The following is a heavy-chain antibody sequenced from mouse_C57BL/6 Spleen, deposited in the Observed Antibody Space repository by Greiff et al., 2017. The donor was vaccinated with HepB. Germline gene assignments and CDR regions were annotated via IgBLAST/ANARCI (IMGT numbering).Heavy chain of an antibody. D-gene: IGHD2-5*01. CDR1: GFNIKDDY. CDR3: TGSNLDY. Sequence: DVQLQESGAELVRPGASVKLSCTASGFNIKDDYMHWVKQRPEQGLEWIGWIDPENGDTEYASKFQGKATITADTSSNTAYLQLSSLTSEDTAVYYCTGSNLDYWGQGTTLTVSS. V-gene: IGHV14-4*01. CDR2: IDPENGDT. J-gene: IGHJ2*01.